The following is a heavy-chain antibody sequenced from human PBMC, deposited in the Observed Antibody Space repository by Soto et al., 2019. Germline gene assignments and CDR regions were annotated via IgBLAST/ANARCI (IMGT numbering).Heavy chain of an antibody. CDR1: GDSFSGYY. Sequence: QVQLQQWGARLLKPSETLSLTCAVYGDSFSGYYWTWIRQPPGDKLEWIGEVNAKGDINYNPSLRSRVTISIDTSKNQFSLILSSVTAEDTAVYYCASGRAGPRRSYWGQGTLVTVSS. J-gene: IGHJ4*02. CDR3: ASGRAGPRRSY. CDR2: VNAKGDI. V-gene: IGHV4-34*01.